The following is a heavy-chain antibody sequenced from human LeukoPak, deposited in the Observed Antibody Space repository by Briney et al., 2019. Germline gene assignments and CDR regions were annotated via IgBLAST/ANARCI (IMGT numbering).Heavy chain of an antibody. CDR1: GDSVSSNSGA. CDR2: TYYRSKWYY. J-gene: IGHJ5*02. Sequence: SQTLSLTCAIAGDSVSSNSGAWSWIRQSPSRGLEWLGRTYYRSKWYYEYAESVKSRITVNADTSKNQFSLQLNSVTPEDTAVYYCASGLVRSGFDPWGQGTLVTVSS. CDR3: ASGLVRSGFDP. V-gene: IGHV6-1*01. D-gene: IGHD6-6*01.